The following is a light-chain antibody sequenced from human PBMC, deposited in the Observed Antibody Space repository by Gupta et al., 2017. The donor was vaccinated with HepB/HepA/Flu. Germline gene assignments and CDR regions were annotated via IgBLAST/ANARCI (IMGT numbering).Light chain of an antibody. J-gene: IGKJ4*01. Sequence: EILFTQSPVTLSLSPGERATLCCRAIQSFTSGYLPWYQHKPGQSRRLLNYGAFSRASDIPDRSRRNGYGTYSTVTSSSLDLVNFAVYYCQHGEVSMGLSFGGGTKVEMK. V-gene: IGKV3-20*01. CDR1: QSFTSGY. CDR2: GAF. CDR3: QHGEVSMGLS.